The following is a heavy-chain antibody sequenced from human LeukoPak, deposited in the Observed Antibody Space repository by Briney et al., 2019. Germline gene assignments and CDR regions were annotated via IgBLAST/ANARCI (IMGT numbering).Heavy chain of an antibody. CDR3: AREYSSNDAFDI. D-gene: IGHD6-19*01. Sequence: PSETLSLTCAVYGGSFSGYYWSWIRQPAGKGLEWIGRIYTSGSTNYNPSLKSRVTMSVDTSKNQFSLKLSSVTAADTAVYYCAREYSSNDAFDIWGQGTMVTVSS. CDR2: IYTSGST. V-gene: IGHV4-4*07. CDR1: GGSFSGYY. J-gene: IGHJ3*02.